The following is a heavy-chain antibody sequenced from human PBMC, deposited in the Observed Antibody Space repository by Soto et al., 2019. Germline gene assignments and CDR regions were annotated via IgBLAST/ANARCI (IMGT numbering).Heavy chain of an antibody. J-gene: IGHJ6*02. CDR2: IIPMFETV. D-gene: IGHD2-15*01. Sequence: QEQLLQSGAEVRKPGSSVKVSCKASGGTFDNYAVSWVRQAPGQGLEWMGGIIPMFETVNYAQRFQGRLKIAADESTSTANIELTSLTSADTAIYFCARGLRTGNYGMDVWGQGTTVTVSS. CDR3: ARGLRTGNYGMDV. V-gene: IGHV1-69*01. CDR1: GGTFDNYA.